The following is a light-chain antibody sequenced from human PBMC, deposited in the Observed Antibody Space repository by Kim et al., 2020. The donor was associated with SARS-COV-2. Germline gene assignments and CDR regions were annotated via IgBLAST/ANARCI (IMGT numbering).Light chain of an antibody. Sequence: ASVENRVTITCRASQGISNNLAWYQHKPGKVPTLLIFAASTLPSGVPSRFSGSGSGTDFTLTISSLQPEDFATYYCQKYNSAPWTFGQGTKVDIK. CDR1: QGISNN. V-gene: IGKV1-27*01. CDR3: QKYNSAPWT. J-gene: IGKJ1*01. CDR2: AAS.